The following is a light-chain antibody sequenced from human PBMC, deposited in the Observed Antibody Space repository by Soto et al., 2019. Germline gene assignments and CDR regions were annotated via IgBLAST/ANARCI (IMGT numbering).Light chain of an antibody. Sequence: EIVLTQSPATLSLSAGERATLSCRASQSIGTYLAWYQQKPDQAPRLLFSDASNRATGIPARFSGRGSGTDFTLSISSLEPEDFAVYYCQQRHTWPLTFGGGTKVEIK. CDR1: QSIGTY. CDR2: DAS. V-gene: IGKV3-11*01. J-gene: IGKJ4*01. CDR3: QQRHTWPLT.